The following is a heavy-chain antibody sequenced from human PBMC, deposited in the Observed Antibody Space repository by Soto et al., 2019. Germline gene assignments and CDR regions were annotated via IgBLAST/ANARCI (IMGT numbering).Heavy chain of an antibody. CDR2: INPNSGAT. V-gene: IGHV1-2*02. J-gene: IGHJ5*02. CDR3: ARGGGTILAPLP. Sequence: ASGKFSCNASGYTFTGYFIHWMRQAPGQGLEWMGWINPNSGATKYAQKFQGRVTMTRDTSISTAYMELTLLRSDDTAIYYCARGGGTILAPLPWGEGTLVPVSS. CDR1: GYTFTGYF. D-gene: IGHD3-3*01.